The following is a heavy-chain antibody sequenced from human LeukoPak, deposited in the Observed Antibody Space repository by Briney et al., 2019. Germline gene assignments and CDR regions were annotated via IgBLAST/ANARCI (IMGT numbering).Heavy chain of an antibody. D-gene: IGHD5-24*01. CDR2: ITSSSSPI. CDR1: GFTFSSYS. V-gene: IGHV3-48*01. Sequence: GGSLRLSCAASGFTFSSYSMNWVRQAPGKGLEWVSYITSSSSPIYYADSVQGRFTISRDNAKNSLFLQMNSLRAEDTAVYYCARDRSDGYNSPLDYWGQGTLVTVSS. CDR3: ARDRSDGYNSPLDY. J-gene: IGHJ4*02.